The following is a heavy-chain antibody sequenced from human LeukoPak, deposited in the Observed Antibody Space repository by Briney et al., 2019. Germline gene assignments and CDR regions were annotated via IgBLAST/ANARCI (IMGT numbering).Heavy chain of an antibody. CDR2: ISSSSSTI. J-gene: IGHJ4*02. D-gene: IGHD3-22*01. Sequence: GGSLRLSCAPSGFPYRSYSKMWVRQAPGKGLEWVSYISSSSSTIYYADSVKGRFTISRDNAKNSLYLQMNSLRDEDTAVYYCARDWDYYDSSGIDYWGQGTLVTVSS. CDR1: GFPYRSYS. V-gene: IGHV3-48*02. CDR3: ARDWDYYDSSGIDY.